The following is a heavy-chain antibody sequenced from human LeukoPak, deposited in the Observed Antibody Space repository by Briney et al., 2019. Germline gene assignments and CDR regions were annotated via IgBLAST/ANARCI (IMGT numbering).Heavy chain of an antibody. D-gene: IGHD2-2*01. CDR2: INPNSGGT. J-gene: IGHJ5*02. Sequence: VAPVKVSCKASGYTFTGYYMHWVRQAPGQGLEWMGWINPNSGGTNYAQKFQGRVTMTRDTSISTAYMELSRLRSDDTAVYYCARADIVVVPAAIRLYWFDPWGQGTLVTVSS. CDR3: ARADIVVVPAAIRLYWFDP. CDR1: GYTFTGYY. V-gene: IGHV1-2*02.